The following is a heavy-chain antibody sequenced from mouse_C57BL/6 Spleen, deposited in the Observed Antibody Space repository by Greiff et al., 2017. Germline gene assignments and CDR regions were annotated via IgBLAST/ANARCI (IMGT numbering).Heavy chain of an antibody. J-gene: IGHJ3*01. Sequence: EVQLVESGGGLVQPKGSLKLSCAASGFTFTTYAMHWVRQAPGQGLEWVARIRSKSSNYATYYADSLKDRFTISRDDSQSILYLQMNNLKTEDTAMYYCVANWGFSWCAYWGQGTLVTVSA. CDR2: IRSKSSNYAT. CDR3: VANWGFSWCAY. D-gene: IGHD4-1*01. V-gene: IGHV10-3*01. CDR1: GFTFTTYA.